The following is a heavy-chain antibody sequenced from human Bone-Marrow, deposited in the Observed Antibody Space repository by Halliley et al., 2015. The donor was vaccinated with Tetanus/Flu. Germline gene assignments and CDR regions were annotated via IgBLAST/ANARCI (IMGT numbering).Heavy chain of an antibody. CDR1: GFTFSNYW. CDR3: ACLPRRDAFSI. V-gene: IGHV3-7*03. CDR2: IKDDGNEK. J-gene: IGHJ3*02. Sequence: SLRLSCAASGFTFSNYWMSWVRRAPGKGLEWVANIKDDGNEKYYVDSEKGQFTISRDNAKNSLYLQMNSLRAEDTAMYYCACLPRRDAFSIWGQGTMVIVSS.